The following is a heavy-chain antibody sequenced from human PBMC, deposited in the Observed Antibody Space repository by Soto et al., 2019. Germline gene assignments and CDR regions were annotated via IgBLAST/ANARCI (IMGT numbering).Heavy chain of an antibody. CDR1: GFTVSNYA. D-gene: IGHD6-13*01. J-gene: IGHJ4*01. CDR3: AKERLEEVGTFFEF. CDR2: ISGSGRDT. V-gene: IGHV3-23*01. Sequence: GGSLRLSCEASGFTVSNYAMSWVRQAPGKGLEWVSGISGSGRDTYYADSVKGRLTISRDNAKNTLFLQMSSLRAEDAASYYCAKERLEEVGTFFEFWGQGILVTVSS.